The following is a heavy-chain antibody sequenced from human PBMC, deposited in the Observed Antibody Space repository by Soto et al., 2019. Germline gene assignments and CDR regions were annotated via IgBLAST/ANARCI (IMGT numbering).Heavy chain of an antibody. V-gene: IGHV3-21*01. CDR2: ITSTSSFI. CDR1: GFTFSSHG. D-gene: IGHD6-19*01. J-gene: IGHJ4*02. Sequence: EVQLVESGGGLVQPGGSLRLSCAASGFTFSSHGMNWVRQGPGKGLEWVSCITSTSSFIYYADSVKVRFTISRDNAKNALSLQRDSLRAVDTGVYYCARGAVVGMGQEVDFWGQGILVTVSS. CDR3: ARGAVVGMGQEVDF.